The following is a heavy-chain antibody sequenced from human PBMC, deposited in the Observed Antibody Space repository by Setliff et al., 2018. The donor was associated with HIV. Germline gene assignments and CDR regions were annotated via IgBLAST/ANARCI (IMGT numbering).Heavy chain of an antibody. D-gene: IGHD1-26*01. CDR1: GYTFTAYY. J-gene: IGHJ4*02. CDR3: ARGRGSY. V-gene: IGHV1-2*02. CDR2: INPNSGGT. Sequence: GASVKVSCKASGYTFTAYYMHWVRQAPGQGLEWVGWINPNSGGTTYAQKFQGRVTMTRDTSITTAYMELSSLRSDDTAVYYCARGRGSYWGQGTLVTVSS.